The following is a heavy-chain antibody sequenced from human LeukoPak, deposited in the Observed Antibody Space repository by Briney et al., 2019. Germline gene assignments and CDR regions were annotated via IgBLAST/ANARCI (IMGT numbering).Heavy chain of an antibody. CDR2: IYYSGST. Sequence: GSLRLSCAASGFTFSSYAMHWVRQAPGKGLEWIGYIYYSGSTNYNPSLKSRVTISVDTSKNQFSLKLSSVTAADTAVYYCARTDRGDYDFWSGYYIFYFDYWGQGTLVTVSS. D-gene: IGHD3-3*01. J-gene: IGHJ4*02. V-gene: IGHV4-59*01. CDR1: GFTFSSYA. CDR3: ARTDRGDYDFWSGYYIFYFDY.